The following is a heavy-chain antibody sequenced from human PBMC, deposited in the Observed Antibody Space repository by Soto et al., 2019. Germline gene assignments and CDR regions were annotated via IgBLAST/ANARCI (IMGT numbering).Heavy chain of an antibody. J-gene: IGHJ4*02. V-gene: IGHV4-39*01. Sequence: QLQLQESGPGLLKPSETLSLTCTVSGVSLRNSSYYWGWIRQPPGKGLEGIGTVYYSGKTYYHPSLKSRVTLSIDTSKNQFSLKLSSVTAADTAVYHCARHGSYWGQGTLVTVSS. CDR2: VYYSGKT. CDR1: GVSLRNSSYY. CDR3: ARHGSY.